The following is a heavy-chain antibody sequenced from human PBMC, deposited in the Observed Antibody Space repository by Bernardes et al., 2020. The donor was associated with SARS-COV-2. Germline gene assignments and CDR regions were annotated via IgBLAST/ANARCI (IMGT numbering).Heavy chain of an antibody. V-gene: IGHV3-23*01. Sequence: GGSLRLSCAASGFTFTTYAMSWVRQAPGKGLEWVSTISGSGFFTYSADSVKGRFAISRDDSKHTLYLQMTSLRAEDTAVYYCAKDTGFSVVSDLLPENWGQGTLVTVSS. CDR3: AKDTGFSVVSDLLPEN. J-gene: IGHJ4*02. CDR1: GFTFTTYA. CDR2: ISGSGFFT. D-gene: IGHD2-8*02.